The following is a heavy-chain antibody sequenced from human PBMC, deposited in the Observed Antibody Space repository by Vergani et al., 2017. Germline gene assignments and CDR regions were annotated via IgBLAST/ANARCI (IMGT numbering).Heavy chain of an antibody. CDR2: IYYSGST. CDR1: GGSISSSSYY. V-gene: IGHV4-39*01. Sequence: QLQLQESGPGLVKPSETLSLTCTVSGGSISSSSYYWGWIRQPPGKGLEWIGSIYYSGSTYYNPSLKSRLTISVDTSKNQFSLKLSSVTAADTAVYYCARGEGDIVVVPADYWGQGTLVTVSS. D-gene: IGHD2-2*01. J-gene: IGHJ4*02. CDR3: ARGEGDIVVVPADY.